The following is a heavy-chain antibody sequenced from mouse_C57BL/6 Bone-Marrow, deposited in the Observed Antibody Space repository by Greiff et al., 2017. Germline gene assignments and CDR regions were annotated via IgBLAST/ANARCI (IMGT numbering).Heavy chain of an antibody. J-gene: IGHJ3*01. V-gene: IGHV3-6*01. Sequence: DVQLQESGPGLVKPSQSLSLTCSVTGYSITSGYYWNWIRQFPGNKLEWMGYISYDGSNNYNPSLKNRISITRDTSKNQFFLKLNSVTTEDTATYYCDFYCNYVGFAYWGQGTLVTVSA. CDR1: GYSITSGYY. CDR2: ISYDGSN. CDR3: DFYCNYVGFAY. D-gene: IGHD2-1*01.